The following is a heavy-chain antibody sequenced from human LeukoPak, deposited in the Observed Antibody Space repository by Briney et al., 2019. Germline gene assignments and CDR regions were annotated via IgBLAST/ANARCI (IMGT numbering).Heavy chain of an antibody. CDR3: ATQVGAARTYFDY. CDR1: GGSIRSSSYY. CDR2: IYYSGTT. J-gene: IGHJ4*02. Sequence: SETLSLTCAVSGGSIRSSSYYWGWIRQPPGKGLEWIGSIYYSGTTYYNPSLKSRVTISVDTSKNQFSLNLNSVTAADTAVYYCATQVGAARTYFDYWGQGTLVTVSS. D-gene: IGHD6-6*01. V-gene: IGHV4-39*01.